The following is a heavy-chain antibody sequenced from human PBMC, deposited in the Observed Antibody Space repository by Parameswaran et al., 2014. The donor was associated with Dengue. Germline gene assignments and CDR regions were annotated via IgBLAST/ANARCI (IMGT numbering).Heavy chain of an antibody. Sequence: GGSLRLSCAASGFTFDDYAMHWVRQAPGKGLEWVSGISWNSGSIGYADSVKGRFTISRDNAKNSLYLQMNSLRAEDTALYYCASTHLGDYGGGPQKYYYYYYGMDVWGQGTTVTVSS. CDR2: ISWNSGSI. CDR3: ASTHLGDYGGGPQKYYYYYYGMDV. V-gene: IGHV3-9*01. CDR1: GFTFDDYA. J-gene: IGHJ6*02. D-gene: IGHD4-23*01.